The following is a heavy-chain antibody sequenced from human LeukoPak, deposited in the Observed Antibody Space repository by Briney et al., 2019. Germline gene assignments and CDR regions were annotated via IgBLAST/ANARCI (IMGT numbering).Heavy chain of an antibody. CDR2: IYYSGST. Sequence: PSETLSLTCTVSGGSISSYYWSWIRQPPGKGLEWIGYIYYSGSTNNNPSLKSRVTISVDTSKNQFSLKLSSVTAADTAVYFCARQLRGEAVAGHLQPFDYWGQGTLVTVSS. CDR3: ARQLRGEAVAGHLQPFDY. J-gene: IGHJ4*02. V-gene: IGHV4-59*08. D-gene: IGHD6-19*01. CDR1: GGSISSYY.